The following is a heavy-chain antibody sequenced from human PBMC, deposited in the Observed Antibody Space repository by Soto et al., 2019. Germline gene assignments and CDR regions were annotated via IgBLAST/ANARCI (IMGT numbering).Heavy chain of an antibody. D-gene: IGHD2-15*01. V-gene: IGHV3-30-3*01. CDR2: ISYDGSNK. Sequence: QVQLVESGGGVVQPGRSLRLSCAASGFTFSSYAMHWVRQAPGKGLEWVAVISYDGSNKYYADSVKGRFTISRDNSKNPLYLQLNSLRAEDTAVYYCARTPGDIVVVVAAHFDYWGQGTLVTVSS. CDR3: ARTPGDIVVVVAAHFDY. J-gene: IGHJ4*02. CDR1: GFTFSSYA.